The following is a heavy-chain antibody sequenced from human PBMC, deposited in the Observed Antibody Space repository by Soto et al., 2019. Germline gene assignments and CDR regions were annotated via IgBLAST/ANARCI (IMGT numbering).Heavy chain of an antibody. D-gene: IGHD3-3*01. V-gene: IGHV4-39*01. CDR3: ARGWDFWSGYYTGGFDY. CDR1: DSSLSSSTYY. Sequence: SETLSLTCSVSDSSLSSSTYYWGWIRQPPGKGLEWIGSIYYSGSSYYNPPLKSRVTISVDTSKNQLSLNLTSVTAADTAVYYCARGWDFWSGYYTGGFDYWGQGTPVTVSS. J-gene: IGHJ4*02. CDR2: IYYSGSS.